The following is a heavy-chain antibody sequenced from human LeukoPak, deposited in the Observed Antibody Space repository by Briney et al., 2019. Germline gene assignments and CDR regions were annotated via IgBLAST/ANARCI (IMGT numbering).Heavy chain of an antibody. V-gene: IGHV2-70*11. Sequence: SGPALVKPTPTLTLTCTFSGFLLTTRETCGTWIRQSPGKAPEWLARIDWDGDKYYRTSLKTRLTVSKDTSKNQVLLTMTNMDPVDTATYYCARMLRGSTSYFYYYMDVWGQGTTVTVSS. D-gene: IGHD3-10*01. CDR3: ARMLRGSTSYFYYYMDV. J-gene: IGHJ6*03. CDR1: GFLLTTRETC. CDR2: IDWDGDK.